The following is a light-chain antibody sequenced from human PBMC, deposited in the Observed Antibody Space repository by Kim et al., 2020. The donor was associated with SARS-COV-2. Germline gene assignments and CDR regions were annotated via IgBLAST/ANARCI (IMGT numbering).Light chain of an antibody. V-gene: IGLV2-18*02. J-gene: IGLJ2*01. CDR3: SSFASSRTLL. CDR2: DVS. Sequence: QSALTQPPSVSGSPGQSVTISCTGTSTDVGSYNRVSWYQQPPGTAPKLMIYDVSNRPSGVPDRFSGSKSGNTASLTISGLQAEDEADYYCSSFASSRTLLFGGGTKLTVL. CDR1: STDVGSYNR.